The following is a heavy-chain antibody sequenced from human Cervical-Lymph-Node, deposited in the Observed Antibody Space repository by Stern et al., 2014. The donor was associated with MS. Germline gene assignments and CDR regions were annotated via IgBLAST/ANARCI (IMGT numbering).Heavy chain of an antibody. CDR1: GDTFGTYT. J-gene: IGHJ4*02. CDR2: IIPIFGTA. V-gene: IGHV1-69*01. Sequence: QVQLMQSGAEARKPGSSVKVSCKASGDTFGTYTFSWVRQAPGQGLEWMGGIIPIFGTANYAQKFQGTVTITADESTNTGYMELSSLRSEDTAVYYCAREGKGRNGYNNPFDYWGQGTLVTVSS. D-gene: IGHD5-24*01. CDR3: AREGKGRNGYNNPFDY.